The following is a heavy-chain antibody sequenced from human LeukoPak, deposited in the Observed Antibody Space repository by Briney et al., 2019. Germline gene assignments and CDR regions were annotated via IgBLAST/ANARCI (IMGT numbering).Heavy chain of an antibody. CDR1: GYTLTELS. CDR2: FDPEDGET. J-gene: IGHJ4*02. CDR3: GTDRVGPYDYVWGSYRPEDRGGYYFDY. V-gene: IGHV1-24*01. Sequence: ASVKVSCTVSGYTLTELSMHWVRQAPGKGLEWMGGFDPEDGETIYAQKFQGRVTMTEDTSTDTAYMELRRLRPEDTAVYYCGTDRVGPYDYVWGSYRPEDRGGYYFDYWGQGTLVTVSS. D-gene: IGHD3-16*02.